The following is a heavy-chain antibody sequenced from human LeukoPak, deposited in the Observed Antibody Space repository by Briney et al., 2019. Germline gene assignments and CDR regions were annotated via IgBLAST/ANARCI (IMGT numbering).Heavy chain of an antibody. CDR1: GYTFTGYY. Sequence: HRASVKVSCKASGYTFTGYYMHWVRQAPGQGLEWMGWINPNSGGTNYAQKFQGRVTMTRDTSISTAYMELSRLRSDDTAVYYCARARVATMVRGVMYAFDIWGQGTMVTVSS. D-gene: IGHD3-10*01. CDR2: INPNSGGT. CDR3: ARARVATMVRGVMYAFDI. J-gene: IGHJ3*02. V-gene: IGHV1-2*02.